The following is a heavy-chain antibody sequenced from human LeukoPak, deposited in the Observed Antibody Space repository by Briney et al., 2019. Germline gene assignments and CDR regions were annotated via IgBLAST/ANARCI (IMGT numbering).Heavy chain of an antibody. J-gene: IGHJ3*02. CDR3: ASGNWNDRAFDI. CDR2: IKTDGSEK. V-gene: IGHV3-7*01. Sequence: PGGSLRLSCAASGPHFSGYWMSWVRQAPGKGLEWVANIKTDGSEKYYVDSVKGRFTISRDNAKNSLYLQMNSLRVEDTAVYYCASGNWNDRAFDIWGQGTMVIVSS. CDR1: GPHFSGYW. D-gene: IGHD1-20*01.